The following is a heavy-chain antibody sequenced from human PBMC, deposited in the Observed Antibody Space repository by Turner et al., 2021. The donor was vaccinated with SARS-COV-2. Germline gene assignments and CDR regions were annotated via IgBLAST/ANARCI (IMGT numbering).Heavy chain of an antibody. J-gene: IGHJ4*02. Sequence: QVTLGEPGPALVKPTRTLTLTCTVSGCSLITSGMCVSWIRQPPGKALEWLARIDLGDDKYYSTSLKTRLTISKDTSKNQVVITMTKMDAVDTATYYCARISCSYYDSSEAFDYWGQGTLVTVSS. CDR3: ARISCSYYDSSEAFDY. V-gene: IGHV2-70*15. D-gene: IGHD3-22*01. CDR2: IDLGDDK. CDR1: GCSLITSGMC.